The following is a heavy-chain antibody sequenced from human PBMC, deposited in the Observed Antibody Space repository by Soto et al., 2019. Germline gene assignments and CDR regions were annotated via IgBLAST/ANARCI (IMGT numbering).Heavy chain of an antibody. V-gene: IGHV3-64*01. D-gene: IGHD6-13*01. J-gene: IGHJ6*03. CDR1: GFTLSGYA. Sequence: EVQLAESGGGFAQPGGSLRLSCAASGFTLSGYAMDWVRQAAGTGLEYVSGISSNGVGTYYANSVQGRFTISRDNSKNTVYLQMGSLSPEDMAVYYCARRAGPDFYYMDVWGNGTTVTVSS. CDR3: ARRAGPDFYYMDV. CDR2: ISSNGVGT.